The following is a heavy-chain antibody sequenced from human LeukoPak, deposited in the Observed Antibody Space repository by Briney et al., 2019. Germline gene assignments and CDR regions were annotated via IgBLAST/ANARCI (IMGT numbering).Heavy chain of an antibody. CDR1: GITLSNYG. Sequence: GGSLRLSCAVSGITLSNYGMSWVRQAPGKGLEWVAGISGSGGSTNFADSVKGRFTISRDNPRNTLYLQMNSLRAEDTAVYYCARESPPKYCSSSSCYGSNWFDPWGQGTLVTVSS. CDR3: ARESPPKYCSSSSCYGSNWFDP. V-gene: IGHV3-23*01. D-gene: IGHD2-2*01. CDR2: ISGSGGST. J-gene: IGHJ5*02.